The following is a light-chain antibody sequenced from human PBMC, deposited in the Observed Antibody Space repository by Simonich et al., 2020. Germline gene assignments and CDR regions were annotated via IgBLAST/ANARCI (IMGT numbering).Light chain of an antibody. Sequence: EIVMTQSPATLSVSPGERATLSCRASQSVSSNLAWYQQKPGQAPRLLIYGASTRATGIPARFSGSGSGTEFTRTISSLQSEDFATYYCQQYYSFPPWTFGQGTKVEIK. CDR3: QQYYSFPPWT. V-gene: IGKV3-15*01. J-gene: IGKJ1*01. CDR2: GAS. CDR1: QSVSSN.